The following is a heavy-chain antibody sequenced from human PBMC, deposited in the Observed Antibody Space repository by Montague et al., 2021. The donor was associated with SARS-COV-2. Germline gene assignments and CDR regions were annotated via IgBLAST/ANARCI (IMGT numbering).Heavy chain of an antibody. Sequence: CAISGDSVSSHTVAWNWFRQSPSRGLEWLGRTYYRSKWYNDYAVSMQSRVTINPDTSKNQFSLHVNSVTPEDTAVYYCARADRRSPDTTHLYYYKGMDLWGQGTTVTVSS. CDR2: TYYRSKWYN. CDR3: ARADRRSPDTTHLYYYKGMDL. J-gene: IGHJ6*02. D-gene: IGHD2-15*01. CDR1: GDSVSSHTVA. V-gene: IGHV6-1*01.